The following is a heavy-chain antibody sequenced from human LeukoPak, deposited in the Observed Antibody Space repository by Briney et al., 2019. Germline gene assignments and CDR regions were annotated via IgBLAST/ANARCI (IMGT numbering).Heavy chain of an antibody. CDR1: GFTFSSYG. Sequence: PGGTLRLSCAASGFTFSSYGMSWVRQAPGKGLEWVSAISGSGGSTYYADSVKGRFTISRDNSKNTLYLEMNSLRGDDTAVYYCASQGTGYSSSWYVYWGQGTLVTVSS. D-gene: IGHD6-13*01. CDR2: ISGSGGST. J-gene: IGHJ4*02. V-gene: IGHV3-23*01. CDR3: ASQGTGYSSSWYVY.